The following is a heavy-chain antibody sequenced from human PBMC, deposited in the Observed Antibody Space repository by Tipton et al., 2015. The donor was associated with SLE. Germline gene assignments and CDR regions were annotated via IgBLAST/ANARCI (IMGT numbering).Heavy chain of an antibody. Sequence: TLSLTCTVSGVSFSDYSWSWIRQPPGKGLEWIGNIYYTGNINYNPSLKSRVTISVDTSKNQFSLKLSSVTAADTAVYYCARGRIAVAGNHFDYWGQGTLVTVSS. CDR3: ARGRIAVAGNHFDY. CDR2: IYYTGNI. J-gene: IGHJ4*02. V-gene: IGHV4-59*08. CDR1: GVSFSDYS. D-gene: IGHD6-19*01.